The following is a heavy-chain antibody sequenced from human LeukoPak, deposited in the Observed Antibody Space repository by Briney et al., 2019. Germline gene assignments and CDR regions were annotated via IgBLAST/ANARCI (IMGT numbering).Heavy chain of an antibody. J-gene: IGHJ4*02. CDR1: GGSISSYY. Sequence: SETLSLTCTVSGGSISSYYWSWIRQPPGKGLEWIGYIYYSGSTNYNPSLKGRVTISVDTSKNQFSLKLSSVTAADTAVYYCASVDIVATTVDYWGQGTLVTVSS. CDR3: ASVDIVATTVDY. V-gene: IGHV4-59*08. CDR2: IYYSGST. D-gene: IGHD5-12*01.